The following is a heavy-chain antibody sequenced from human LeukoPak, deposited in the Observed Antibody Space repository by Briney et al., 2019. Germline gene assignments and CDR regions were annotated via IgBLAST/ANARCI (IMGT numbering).Heavy chain of an antibody. Sequence: GGSLRLSCAASGFTFSSYAMHWARQAPGKGLEWVALISYDGSVQYYVDSVRGRFTISKDKSRNTLFLQMNSLRTEDTAVYCCAKERRGFYMDVWGSGTTVTVSS. CDR2: ISYDGSVQ. CDR1: GFTFSSYA. V-gene: IGHV3-30*02. CDR3: AKERRGFYMDV. J-gene: IGHJ6*03.